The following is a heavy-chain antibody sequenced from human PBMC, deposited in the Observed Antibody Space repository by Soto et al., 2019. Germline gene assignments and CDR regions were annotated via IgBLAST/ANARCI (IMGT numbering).Heavy chain of an antibody. CDR2: SHYSGNS. D-gene: IGHD5-12*01. Sequence: PSETLSLTCTVSGGSISSYHWSWIRQPPGKGLEWIGFSHYSGNSTYNPSLTSRVAISVDTSKNQFSLKLTSVTAADTAIYYCARGGYSRFDPWGQGMVVTVS. CDR3: ARGGYSRFDP. CDR1: GGSISSYH. V-gene: IGHV4-59*01. J-gene: IGHJ5*02.